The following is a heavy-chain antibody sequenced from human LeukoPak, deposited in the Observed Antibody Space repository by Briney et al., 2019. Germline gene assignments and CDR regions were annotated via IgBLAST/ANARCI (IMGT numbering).Heavy chain of an antibody. Sequence: SETLSLTCTVSGVSISSGDYYWRWIRQPPGKGLEWIGYIYYSGSTYYNPSLKSRVTISVDTSKNQFSLKLSSVTAADTAVYYCARVQRYCSGGSCYGGGYFDYWGQGTLVTVSS. CDR2: IYYSGST. CDR1: GVSISSGDYY. V-gene: IGHV4-30-4*01. CDR3: ARVQRYCSGGSCYGGGYFDY. J-gene: IGHJ4*02. D-gene: IGHD2-15*01.